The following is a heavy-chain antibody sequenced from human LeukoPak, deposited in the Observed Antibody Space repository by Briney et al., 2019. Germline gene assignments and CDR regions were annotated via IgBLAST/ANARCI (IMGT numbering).Heavy chain of an antibody. V-gene: IGHV3-53*05. CDR3: ARGGWLQIQDAFDI. CDR1: GFTVSSNY. J-gene: IGHJ3*02. CDR2: ICGGST. D-gene: IGHD5-24*01. Sequence: GGSLRLSCAASGFTVSSNYMSWVRQAPGKGLEWVSVICGGSTYYADSVKGRFTISRDNSKNTLYLQMNSLRTEDTAVYYCARGGWLQIQDAFDIWGQGRMVTVSS.